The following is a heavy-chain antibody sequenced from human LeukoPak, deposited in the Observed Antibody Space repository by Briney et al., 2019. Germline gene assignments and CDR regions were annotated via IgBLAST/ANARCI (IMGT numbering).Heavy chain of an antibody. CDR2: IIPIFGTA. Sequence: ASVKVSCKASGGTFSSYAISWVRQAPGQGLEWMGGIIPIFGTANYAQKFQGRVMITADESTSTAYMELSSLRSEDTAVYYCARGTRNCGGDCYPLDYWGQGTLVTVSS. CDR3: ARGTRNCGGDCYPLDY. V-gene: IGHV1-69*13. CDR1: GGTFSSYA. J-gene: IGHJ4*02. D-gene: IGHD2-21*02.